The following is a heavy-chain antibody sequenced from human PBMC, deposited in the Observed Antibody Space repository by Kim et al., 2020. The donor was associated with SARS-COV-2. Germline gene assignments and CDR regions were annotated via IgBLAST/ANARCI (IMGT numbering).Heavy chain of an antibody. J-gene: IGHJ3*02. Sequence: SETLSLTCTVSGASINNNDFYWSWIRQPPGKGLEWLGYIFFDGDTQYNPSLGSPISMSIDTSKNQFSLRLESVTAADTAAYYCARKPLYGGSFADAFDIWSQGAEVKVSA. V-gene: IGHV4-30-4*01. CDR2: IFFDGDT. D-gene: IGHD4-17*01. CDR1: GASINNNDFY. CDR3: ARKPLYGGSFADAFDI.